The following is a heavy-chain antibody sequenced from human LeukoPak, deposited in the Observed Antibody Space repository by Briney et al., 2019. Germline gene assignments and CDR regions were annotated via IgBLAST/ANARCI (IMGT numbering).Heavy chain of an antibody. CDR2: ITYSGDNT. V-gene: IGHV3-30*04. D-gene: IGHD5-24*01. CDR1: GFNLTNYA. CDR3: ASDPRDGGQNV. Sequence: GGSLRLSCTASGFNLTNYAMHWVRQAPGKGLEWVTLITYSGDNTYYADSVKGRFTFSRDKAKNTLYLQMNSLRPEDSAVYYCASDPRDGGQNVWGKGTMVTVSS. J-gene: IGHJ6*04.